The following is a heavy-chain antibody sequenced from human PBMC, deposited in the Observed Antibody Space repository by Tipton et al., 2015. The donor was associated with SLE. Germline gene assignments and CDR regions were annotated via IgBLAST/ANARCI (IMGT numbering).Heavy chain of an antibody. CDR3: ARGTRGWYFDL. CDR1: GGSISSYY. CDR2: INHSGST. Sequence: LRLSCTVSGGSISSYYWSWIRQPPGKGLEWIGEINHSGSTNYNPSLKSRVTISVDTSKNQFSLKLSSVTAADTAVYYCARGTRGWYFDLWGRGTLVTVSS. J-gene: IGHJ2*01. V-gene: IGHV4-34*01. D-gene: IGHD3-10*01.